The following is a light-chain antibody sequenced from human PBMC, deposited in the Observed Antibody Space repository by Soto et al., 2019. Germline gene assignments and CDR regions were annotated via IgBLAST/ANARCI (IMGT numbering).Light chain of an antibody. CDR1: QSVSRNY. CDR3: QQYADSPIT. V-gene: IGKV3D-20*01. Sequence: EIVLTQSPATLSLSPGETATLSCGTSQSVSRNYLAWYQQKPGLAPRLLIYDASTRATGIPDRFSGSGSGTDFTLTISRLEPEDFAVYYCQQYADSPITFGGGPKVEIK. CDR2: DAS. J-gene: IGKJ4*01.